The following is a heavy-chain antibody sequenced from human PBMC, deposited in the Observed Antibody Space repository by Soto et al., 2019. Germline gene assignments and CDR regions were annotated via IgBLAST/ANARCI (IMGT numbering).Heavy chain of an antibody. CDR2: IYPGDSDT. V-gene: IGHV5-51*01. D-gene: IGHD3-3*01. CDR3: ARGERVLRFLEWQYYYYYGMDV. Sequence: GESLKISCKGSGYSFTSYWIGWGRQMPGKGLEWGGIIYPGDSDTRNSPSFQGQVTISADKSISTAYLQWSSLKASDTAMYYCARGERVLRFLEWQYYYYYGMDVWGQGTTVTVSS. CDR1: GYSFTSYW. J-gene: IGHJ6*02.